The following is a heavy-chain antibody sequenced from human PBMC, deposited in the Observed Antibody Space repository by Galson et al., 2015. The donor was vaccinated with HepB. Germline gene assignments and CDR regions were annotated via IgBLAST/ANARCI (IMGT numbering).Heavy chain of an antibody. CDR3: ARDRSIAVGWFDP. CDR1: GGTFSSYA. Sequence: SVKVSCKASGGTFSSYAITWVRQAPGQGLEWMGGIIPMFGTPNYAQKFQGRVTITADASTRTAYMELSSLRSEDTAVYYCARDRSIAVGWFDPWGQGTLVTVSS. CDR2: IIPMFGTP. V-gene: IGHV1-69*13. D-gene: IGHD6-19*01. J-gene: IGHJ5*02.